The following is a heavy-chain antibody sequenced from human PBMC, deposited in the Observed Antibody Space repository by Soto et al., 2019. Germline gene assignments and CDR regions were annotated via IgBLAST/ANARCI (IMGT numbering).Heavy chain of an antibody. V-gene: IGHV4-34*01. CDR2: INHTGGT. J-gene: IGHJ5*02. D-gene: IGHD3-3*01. CDR1: GGSVNGYY. CDR3: ATRITVFGLLIPPFDP. Sequence: SETLSLTCAVYGGSVNGYYWNWIRQPPGKGLEWIGEINHTGGTHYNRSLKSRVTMSVDTSKNQFSLGLSSVTAPDTAIYYCATRITVFGLLIPPFDPWGQGTQFTVSS.